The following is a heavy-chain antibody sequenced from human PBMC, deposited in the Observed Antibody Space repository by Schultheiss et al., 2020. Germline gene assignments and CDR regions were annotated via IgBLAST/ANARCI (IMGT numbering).Heavy chain of an antibody. J-gene: IGHJ3*02. CDR1: GFTFSSYA. CDR3: AKGGSYGHRYAFDI. D-gene: IGHD1-26*01. Sequence: GESLKISCAASGFTFSSYAMSWVRQAPGKGLEWVSAISGSGGSTYYADSVKGRFTISRDNSKNTLYLQMNSLRAEDTAVYYCAKGGSYGHRYAFDIWGQGTMVTVSS. CDR2: ISGSGGST. V-gene: IGHV3-23*01.